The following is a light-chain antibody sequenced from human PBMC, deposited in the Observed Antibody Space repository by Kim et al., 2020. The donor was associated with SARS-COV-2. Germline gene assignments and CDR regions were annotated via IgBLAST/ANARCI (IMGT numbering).Light chain of an antibody. V-gene: IGLV3-19*01. CDR1: SLRSYY. CDR2: GKN. Sequence: SSELTQDPAVSVALAQTVRITCQGDSLRSYYASWYQQKPGQAPVLVIYGKNNRPSGIPDRFSSSSSGNTASLSITGAQAEDEADYNCNSRDSSGNHWVFG. CDR3: NSRDSSGNHWV. J-gene: IGLJ3*02.